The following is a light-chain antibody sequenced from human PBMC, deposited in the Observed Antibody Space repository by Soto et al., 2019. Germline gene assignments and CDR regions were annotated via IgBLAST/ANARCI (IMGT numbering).Light chain of an antibody. J-gene: IGLJ1*01. CDR2: QDS. Sequence: SYELTQPPSVSVSPGQTASITCSGDKLGDKYACWYQQKPGQSPVLVIYQDSKRPSGIPERFSGSNSGNTATLTIIGNKAMDEADYYCQAWDSSTVVFGTGTKLTVL. CDR3: QAWDSSTVV. V-gene: IGLV3-1*01. CDR1: KLGDKY.